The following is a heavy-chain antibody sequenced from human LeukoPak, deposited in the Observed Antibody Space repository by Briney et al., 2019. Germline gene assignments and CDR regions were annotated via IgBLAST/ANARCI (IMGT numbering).Heavy chain of an antibody. J-gene: IGHJ4*02. Sequence: GGSLRLSCAASGFTFSSYAMHWVRQAPGKGLEWVAIISYDGSNKYYADSVMGRFTVSRDNSKNTLYLQMNGLRAEDTAVYYCARGAGTNYWGQGTLVTVSS. D-gene: IGHD6-19*01. CDR3: ARGAGTNY. CDR1: GFTFSSYA. V-gene: IGHV3-30*04. CDR2: ISYDGSNK.